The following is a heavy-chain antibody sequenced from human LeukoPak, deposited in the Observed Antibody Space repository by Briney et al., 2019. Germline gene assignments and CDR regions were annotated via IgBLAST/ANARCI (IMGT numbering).Heavy chain of an antibody. CDR2: ISSSSAYI. CDR1: GFTFSNYN. CDR3: ARSMIRGVVYFDY. J-gene: IGHJ4*02. V-gene: IGHV3-21*01. Sequence: GGSLRLSCAVSGFTFSNYNINWVRQAPGKGLEWVSSISSSSAYIYYADSVKGRFTISRDNAKNSLYLQMNSLRAEDTAVYYCARSMIRGVVYFDYWGQGTLVTVSS. D-gene: IGHD3-10*01.